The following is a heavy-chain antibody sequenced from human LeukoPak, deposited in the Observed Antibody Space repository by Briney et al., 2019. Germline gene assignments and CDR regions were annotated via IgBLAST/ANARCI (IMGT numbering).Heavy chain of an antibody. Sequence: PSETLSLTCTVSGGSVSSSYWSWLRQPPGKGLEWIGCLYYSGSTNYNPSLKSRVTISVDTSKNQFSLNLSSVTAADTAVYYCAKAGYWSGYYNPLYYMDVWGTGTTVIVSS. J-gene: IGHJ6*04. V-gene: IGHV4-59*02. CDR2: LYYSGST. CDR1: GGSVSSSY. D-gene: IGHD3-3*01. CDR3: AKAGYWSGYYNPLYYMDV.